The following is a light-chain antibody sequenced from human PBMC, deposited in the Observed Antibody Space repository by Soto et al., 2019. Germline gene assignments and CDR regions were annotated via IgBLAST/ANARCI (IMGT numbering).Light chain of an antibody. J-gene: IGKJ2*01. CDR3: QQTYSTPYT. Sequence: DIQMTQSPSSLSTSVRDRVTITCRASQRISTYLNWFQQKPGKAPKLLIYAATSLQSGVPSRFSGSGSWTDFTLTISSLQPEDFATYYCQQTYSTPYTFGQGTRLEIK. V-gene: IGKV1-39*01. CDR1: QRISTY. CDR2: AAT.